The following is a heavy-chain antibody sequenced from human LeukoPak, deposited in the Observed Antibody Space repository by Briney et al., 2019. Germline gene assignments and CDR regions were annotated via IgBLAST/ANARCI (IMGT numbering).Heavy chain of an antibody. CDR1: GFTFSDYW. J-gene: IGHJ4*02. V-gene: IGHV3-7*01. Sequence: GGSLRLSCAVSGFTFSDYWMNWVRQAPGKGLEWVARIRQDGVEKAYVDSVKGRLTISRDNTKHSLYLQMSSLRAQDTGVYYCARDGTAAGLYFDLWGQGTLVTVSS. D-gene: IGHD6-13*01. CDR3: ARDGTAAGLYFDL. CDR2: IRQDGVEK.